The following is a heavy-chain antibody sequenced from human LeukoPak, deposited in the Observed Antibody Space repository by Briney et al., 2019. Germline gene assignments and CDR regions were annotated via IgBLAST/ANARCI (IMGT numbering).Heavy chain of an antibody. J-gene: IGHJ3*02. D-gene: IGHD6-19*01. CDR3: ARGYSSGLWSAFDI. CDR2: VYYSGST. Sequence: SETLSLTCNVSGGSISSSVYYWGWIRQPPGKGLEWIGSVYYSGSTYYSPSLKSRVTIFVDTSKNQFSLKLSSVTAADTAVYYCARGYSSGLWSAFDIWGQGTMVTVSS. CDR1: GGSISSSVYY. V-gene: IGHV4-39*07.